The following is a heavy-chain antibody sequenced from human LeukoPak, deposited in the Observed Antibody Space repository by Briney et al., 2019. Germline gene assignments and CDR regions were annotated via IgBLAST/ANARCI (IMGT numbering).Heavy chain of an antibody. J-gene: IGHJ5*02. CDR2: IYYSGST. Sequence: ASETLSLTCTVSGGSISSGDYYWSWIRQPPGKGLEWIGYIYYSGSTYYNPSLKSRVTISVDTSKNQFSLKLSSVTAADTAVYYCARNRITIFGVGGWFDPWGQGTLVTVSS. D-gene: IGHD3-3*01. CDR3: ARNRITIFGVGGWFDP. V-gene: IGHV4-30-4*08. CDR1: GGSISSGDYY.